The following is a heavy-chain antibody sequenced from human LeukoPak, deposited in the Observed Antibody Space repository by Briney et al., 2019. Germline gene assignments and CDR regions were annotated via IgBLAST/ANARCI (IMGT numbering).Heavy chain of an antibody. V-gene: IGHV5-51*01. CDR2: IYFGDSDT. J-gene: IGHJ4*02. CDR3: ATYSSSWYYFDY. Sequence: GASLQISCKGSGYSFSSYWIAWVRQMPGKGLESMGIIYFGDSDTRYSPSFQGQVTISADKSVSTAYLQWSSLKASDTAMYYCATYSSSWYYFDYWGQGTLVTVS. D-gene: IGHD6-13*01. CDR1: GYSFSSYW.